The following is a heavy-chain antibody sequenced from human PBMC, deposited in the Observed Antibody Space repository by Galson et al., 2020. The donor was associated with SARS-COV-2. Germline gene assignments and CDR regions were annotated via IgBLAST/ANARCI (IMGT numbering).Heavy chain of an antibody. D-gene: IGHD2-2*01. CDR1: GFTFSSYD. CDR3: ARANIVVVPAAMRDYYYYYMDV. Sequence: GGSLRLSCAASGFTFSSYDMHWVRQATGKGLEWVSAIGTAGDTYYPGSVKGRFTISRENAKNSLYLQMNSLRAGDTAVYYCARANIVVVPAAMRDYYYYYMDVWGKGTTVTVSS. V-gene: IGHV3-13*01. CDR2: IGTAGDT. J-gene: IGHJ6*03.